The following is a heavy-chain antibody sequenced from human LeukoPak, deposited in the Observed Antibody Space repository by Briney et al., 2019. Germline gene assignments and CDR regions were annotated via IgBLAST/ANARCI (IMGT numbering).Heavy chain of an antibody. Sequence: GGSLRLSCAGSGFTFCRYWMSWVRQAPGKGLEGVANIKQDGREKYYVDSVKGRFTISRDNAKNSLYLQMNSLRAEDTAVYYCARLAVLLEWSTGENYYYMDVWGKGTTVTVSS. V-gene: IGHV3-7*01. CDR2: IKQDGREK. CDR1: GFTFCRYW. D-gene: IGHD3-3*01. CDR3: ARLAVLLEWSTGENYYYMDV. J-gene: IGHJ6*03.